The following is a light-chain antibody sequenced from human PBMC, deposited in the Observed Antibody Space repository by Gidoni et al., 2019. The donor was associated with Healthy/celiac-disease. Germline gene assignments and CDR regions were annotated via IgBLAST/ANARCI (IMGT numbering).Light chain of an antibody. CDR1: SSHIGSNT. Sequence: QSVLTQPPSASGTPGPRVTIPCSGSSSHIGSNTVTWSQQLPGTAPKLLIYSNNQRPSWVPDRFARSKSGTSASLAISGLQSEDEADYYCAAWDDSLNGRVFGGGTKLTVL. V-gene: IGLV1-44*01. CDR2: SNN. CDR3: AAWDDSLNGRV. J-gene: IGLJ3*02.